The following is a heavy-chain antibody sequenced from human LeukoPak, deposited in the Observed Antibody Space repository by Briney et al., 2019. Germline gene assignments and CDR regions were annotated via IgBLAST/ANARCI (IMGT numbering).Heavy chain of an antibody. D-gene: IGHD6-13*01. Sequence: SETLSLTCAVSGGSISSSSYYWGWIRQPPGKGLEWIGSIYYSGSTYYNPSLKSRVTISVDTSKNQLSLKLSSVTAADTAVYYCASARTSSRSWFTFDYWGQGILVTVSS. CDR1: GGSISSSSYY. J-gene: IGHJ4*02. CDR3: ASARTSSRSWFTFDY. CDR2: IYYSGST. V-gene: IGHV4-39*01.